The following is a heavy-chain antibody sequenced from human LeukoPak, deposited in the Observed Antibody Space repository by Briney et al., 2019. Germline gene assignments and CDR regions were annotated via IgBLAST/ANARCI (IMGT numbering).Heavy chain of an antibody. CDR1: GGSISSYY. D-gene: IGHD5-18*01. V-gene: IGHV4-59*01. Sequence: PSETLSLTCTVSGGSISSYYWSWIRQPPGKGLEWIGYIYYSGSTNYNPSLKSRVTISVDTSKNQFSLKLSSVTAADTAVYYCARDRGYSYGDNDVFDIWGKGKMVTVSS. CDR2: IYYSGST. CDR3: ARDRGYSYGDNDVFDI. J-gene: IGHJ3*02.